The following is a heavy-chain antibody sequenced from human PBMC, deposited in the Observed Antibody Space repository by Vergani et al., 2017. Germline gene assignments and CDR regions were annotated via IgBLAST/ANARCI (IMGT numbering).Heavy chain of an antibody. Sequence: QVQLVQSGAEVKKPGASVKVSCKASGYTFTSYDINWVRQATGQGLEWMGWMNPNSGNTGYAQKFQGRVTMTRITSISTAYMELSSLRSEDTAVYYCARPTDDYGDYVDAFDIWGQGTMVTVSS. CDR1: GYTFTSYD. J-gene: IGHJ3*02. CDR3: ARPTDDYGDYVDAFDI. D-gene: IGHD4-17*01. V-gene: IGHV1-8*01. CDR2: MNPNSGNT.